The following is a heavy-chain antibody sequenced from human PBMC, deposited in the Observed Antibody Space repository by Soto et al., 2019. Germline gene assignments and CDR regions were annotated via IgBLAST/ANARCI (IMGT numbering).Heavy chain of an antibody. CDR1: GYTFTSYD. J-gene: IGHJ5*02. V-gene: IGHV1-8*01. CDR2: MNPNSGNT. CDR3: ARSPKYYDFWSGYQDNWFDP. D-gene: IGHD3-3*01. Sequence: ASVKVSCKASGYTFTSYDINWVRQPTGQGLEWMGWMNPNSGNTGYAQKFQGRVTMTRNTSISTAYMELSSLRSEDTAVYYCARSPKYYDFWSGYQDNWFDPWGQGTLVTVSS.